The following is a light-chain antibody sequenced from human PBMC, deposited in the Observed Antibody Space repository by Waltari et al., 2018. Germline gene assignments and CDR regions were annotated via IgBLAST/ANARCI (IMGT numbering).Light chain of an antibody. V-gene: IGKV3-11*01. Sequence: EIVLTQSPATLSLSPGERATLSCGASQSVSSYLACYQQNPGQAPRLLIYDASNRATGIPARFSGSGSGTDFTLTISSLEPEDFAVYYCQQRSNWPGTFGQGTKVEIK. CDR1: QSVSSY. CDR2: DAS. CDR3: QQRSNWPGT. J-gene: IGKJ1*01.